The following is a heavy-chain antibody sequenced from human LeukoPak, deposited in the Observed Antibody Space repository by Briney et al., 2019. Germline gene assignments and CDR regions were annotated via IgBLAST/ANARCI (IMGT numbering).Heavy chain of an antibody. V-gene: IGHV4-30-4*07. D-gene: IGHD3-10*01. CDR3: ARESNYYGSGTGWFDP. CDR2: IYYSGSA. CDR1: GGSISSGGYS. J-gene: IGHJ5*02. Sequence: SETLSLTCAVSGGSISSGGYSWTWIRQPPGKGLQWIVYIYYSGSAYYNPSLKSRVTISVDTSKNQFSLKLSSVTAADTAVYYCARESNYYGSGTGWFDPWGQGTLVTVSS.